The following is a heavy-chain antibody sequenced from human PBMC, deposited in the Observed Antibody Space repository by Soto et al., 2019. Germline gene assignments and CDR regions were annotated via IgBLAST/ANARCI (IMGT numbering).Heavy chain of an antibody. CDR1: GYTFTAYY. J-gene: IGHJ5*02. Sequence: QVQLMQSGAEVKRPGASVKVSCKASGYTFTAYYIHWLRQAPGQGLEWMGWINPNSGDTKYAEKFQDWVSMTRDMSISTAYMALYKLTSDDTAVYYCARYCGYCNGDSFYYIWFDPWGQGTLVTVSS. CDR2: INPNSGDT. V-gene: IGHV1-2*04. CDR3: ARYCGYCNGDSFYYIWFDP. D-gene: IGHD2-15*01.